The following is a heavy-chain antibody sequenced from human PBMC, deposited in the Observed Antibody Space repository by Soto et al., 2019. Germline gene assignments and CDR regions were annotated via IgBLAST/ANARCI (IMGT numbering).Heavy chain of an antibody. Sequence: PSETLSLTCTVSGDSIRSSSYWGWIRQPPGKGLEWNGYIHYSGSTNYNPSLKSRVTIAVDTSKNQFSLKLSSVTAADTAMYYDATHLFYIAPAFDFWGLGTMVTLSS. CDR2: IHYSGST. CDR3: ATHLFYIAPAFDF. J-gene: IGHJ4*02. CDR1: GDSIRSSSY. D-gene: IGHD2-2*01. V-gene: IGHV4-59*08.